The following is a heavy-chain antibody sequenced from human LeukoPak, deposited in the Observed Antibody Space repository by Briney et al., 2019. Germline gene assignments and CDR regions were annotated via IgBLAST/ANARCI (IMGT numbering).Heavy chain of an antibody. V-gene: IGHV4-34*01. J-gene: IGHJ4*02. CDR3: ARDGGEWELLDY. CDR2: INHSGST. CDR1: GGSFSGYY. D-gene: IGHD1-26*01. Sequence: ASETLSLTCAVYGGSFSGYYWSWIRQPPGKGLEWIGEINHSGSTNYNPSLKSRVTISVDTPKNQFSLKLSSVTAADTAVYYCARDGGEWELLDYWGQGTLVTVSS.